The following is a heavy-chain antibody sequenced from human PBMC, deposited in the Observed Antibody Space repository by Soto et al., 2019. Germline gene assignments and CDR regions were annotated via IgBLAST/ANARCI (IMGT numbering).Heavy chain of an antibody. Sequence: QVQLVQSGAEVKKPGSSVKVSCKASGGTFSSYAISWVRQAPGQGLEWMGGIIAICGTANYAQKCQGRVTITADESTSTAYMELSSLRSEDTAVYYCARGATEETTVTPIGYWGQGTLVTVSS. CDR2: IIAICGTA. CDR1: GGTFSSYA. D-gene: IGHD4-17*01. CDR3: ARGATEETTVTPIGY. V-gene: IGHV1-69*01. J-gene: IGHJ4*02.